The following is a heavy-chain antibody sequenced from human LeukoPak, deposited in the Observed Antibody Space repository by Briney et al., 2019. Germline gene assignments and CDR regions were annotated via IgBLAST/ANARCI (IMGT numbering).Heavy chain of an antibody. J-gene: IGHJ6*03. Sequence: PSETLSLTCTVSGGSISTHFWTWIRQPAGKRLEWIGRIYTTGVTNYNPSLKSRVTMSVDTSKNQFSLELKSVTAADTAVYYCARSLGTGYDPRSYWNYYMDVWGKGTTVTVSS. CDR1: GGSISTHF. CDR3: ARSLGTGYDPRSYWNYYMDV. V-gene: IGHV4-4*07. D-gene: IGHD5-12*01. CDR2: IYTTGVT.